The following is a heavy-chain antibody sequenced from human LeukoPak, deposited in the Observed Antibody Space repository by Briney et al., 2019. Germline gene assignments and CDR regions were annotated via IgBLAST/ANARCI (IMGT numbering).Heavy chain of an antibody. CDR1: GYTFTGYY. CDR2: INPNSGGT. CDR3: ARGDDFWSGPAGPFDY. D-gene: IGHD3-3*01. J-gene: IGHJ4*02. Sequence: GASVKVSCKASGYTFTGYYMHWVRQAPGQGLEWMGWINPNSGGTNYAQKFQGRVTMTRDTSISTAYMELSRLRSDDTAVYYCARGDDFWSGPAGPFDYWGQGTLVTVSS. V-gene: IGHV1-2*02.